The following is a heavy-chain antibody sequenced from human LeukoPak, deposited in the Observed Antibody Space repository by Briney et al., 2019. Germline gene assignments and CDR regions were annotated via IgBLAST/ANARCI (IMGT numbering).Heavy chain of an antibody. CDR2: IRYDGSNK. D-gene: IGHD6-13*01. J-gene: IGHJ4*02. Sequence: GGSLRLSCAASGFTFSSYGMHWVRQAPGKGLEWVAFIRYDGSNKYYADSVKGRFTISRDNSKNTLYLQMSSLRAEDTAVYYCAKEGQQLGHFDYWGQGTLVTVSS. CDR3: AKEGQQLGHFDY. CDR1: GFTFSSYG. V-gene: IGHV3-30*02.